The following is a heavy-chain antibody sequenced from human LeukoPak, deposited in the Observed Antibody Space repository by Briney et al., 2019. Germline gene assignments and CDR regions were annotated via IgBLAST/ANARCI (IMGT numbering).Heavy chain of an antibody. V-gene: IGHV3-30*18. D-gene: IGHD1-26*01. CDR1: GFTFSSYG. J-gene: IGHJ4*02. Sequence: GGSLRLSCAASGFTFSSYGMHWVRQAPGKGLEWVAVISYDGSNKYYADSVKGRFTISRDNSKNTLYLQMNSLRAEDTAVYYCAKARDLAIVAAHFDYWGQGTLVTVSS. CDR3: AKARDLAIVAAHFDY. CDR2: ISYDGSNK.